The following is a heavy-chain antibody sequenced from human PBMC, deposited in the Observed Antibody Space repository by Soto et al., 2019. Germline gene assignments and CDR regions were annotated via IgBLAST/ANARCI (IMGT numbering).Heavy chain of an antibody. CDR2: IYPGDSDT. D-gene: IGHD2-2*01. V-gene: IGHV5-51*01. Sequence: GESLKISCKGSGYSFTSYWIGWVRQMPGKGLEWMGIIYPGDSDTRYSPSFQGQVTISADKSISTAYLQWSSLRAEDTAVYYCARVPLVAGAAAPRGWFDPWGQGTLVTVSS. CDR3: ARVPLVAGAAAPRGWFDP. CDR1: GYSFTSYW. J-gene: IGHJ5*02.